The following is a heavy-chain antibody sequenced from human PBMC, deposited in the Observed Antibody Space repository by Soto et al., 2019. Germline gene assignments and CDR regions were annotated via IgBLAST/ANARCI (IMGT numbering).Heavy chain of an antibody. CDR3: AREVQVHTPAFVY. CDR1: GGTFNTYA. CDR2: ISPMFGAA. Sequence: QVQLVQSGAEMKTPGSSVKVSCQSSGGTFNTYAMNWVRQAPAQGPEWMGDISPMFGAANYAPKFQGRVTITADGSTGTSYMQLSSLTSEDTALYFCAREVQVHTPAFVYWGQGTLVTVSS. D-gene: IGHD3-10*01. V-gene: IGHV1-69*19. J-gene: IGHJ4*02.